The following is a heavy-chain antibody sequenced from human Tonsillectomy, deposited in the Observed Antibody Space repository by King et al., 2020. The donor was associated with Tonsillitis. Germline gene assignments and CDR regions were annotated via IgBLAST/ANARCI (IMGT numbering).Heavy chain of an antibody. D-gene: IGHD1-26*01. CDR3: ARVVGATTDY. J-gene: IGHJ4*02. V-gene: IGHV3-48*01. CDR1: GFTFSSYI. Sequence: VQLVESGGGLVQPGGSLRLSCAASGFTFSSYIMNWVRQAPGKGLEWVSYISSSSSTIYYADSVKGRFTISRDNAKNSLYLQMNSLRAEDTAVYYCARVVGATTDYWGQGTLVTVSS. CDR2: ISSSSSTI.